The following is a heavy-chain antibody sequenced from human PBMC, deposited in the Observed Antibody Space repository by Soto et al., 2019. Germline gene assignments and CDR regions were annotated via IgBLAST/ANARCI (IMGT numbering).Heavy chain of an antibody. J-gene: IGHJ4*02. CDR1: GGSVSSGSYY. D-gene: IGHD6-19*01. V-gene: IGHV4-61*01. CDR2: IYYSGST. Sequence: TSETLSLTCTVSGGSVSSGSYYWSWIRQPPGKGLEWIGYIYYSGSTNYNPSLKSRVTISVDTSKNQFSLKLSSVTAADTAVNYCARFEFEVAGPHFIDYWGQGTLVTVSS. CDR3: ARFEFEVAGPHFIDY.